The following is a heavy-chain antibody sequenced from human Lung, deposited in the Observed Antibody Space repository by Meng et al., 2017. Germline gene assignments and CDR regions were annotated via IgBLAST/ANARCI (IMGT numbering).Heavy chain of an antibody. J-gene: IGHJ4*02. CDR2: INHSGST. V-gene: IGHV4-34*01. CDR1: GGPFSDYY. D-gene: IGHD4-11*01. Sequence: QVQLQQWGAGLLKPSETLSLTCVVSGGPFSDYYWGWIRQPPGKGLEWIGEINHSGSTNYNPSLESRATISVDTSQNNLSLKLSSVTAADSAVYYCARGPTTMAHDFDYWGQGTLVTVSS. CDR3: ARGPTTMAHDFDY.